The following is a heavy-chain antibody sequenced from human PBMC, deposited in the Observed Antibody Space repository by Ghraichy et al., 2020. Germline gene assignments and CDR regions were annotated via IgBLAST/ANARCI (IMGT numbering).Heavy chain of an antibody. CDR2: INSDGSST. V-gene: IGHV3-74*01. CDR1: GFTFSSQW. Sequence: GGSPRLSCVVTGFTFSSQWMHWVRQAPGKGLVWVSRINSDGSSTSYADSVKGRFTISRDNAKNTLYLQMNSLRVEDTAVYYCARDQPGQHYYMDVWGKGTTVTVSS. J-gene: IGHJ6*03. CDR3: ARDQPGQHYYMDV. D-gene: IGHD1-1*01.